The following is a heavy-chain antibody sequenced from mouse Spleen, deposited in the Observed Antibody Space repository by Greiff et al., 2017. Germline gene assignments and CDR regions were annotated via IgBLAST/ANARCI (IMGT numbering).Heavy chain of an antibody. CDR3: ARHGTSRGAFDY. V-gene: IGHV5-9*04. CDR2: ISSGGGNT. CDR1: GFTFSSYA. Sequence: EVKLMESGGGLVKLGGSLKLSCAASGFTFSSYAMSWVRQTPEKRLEWVATISSGGGNTYYPDSVKGRFTISRDNAKNTLYLQMSSLKSEDTAMYYCARHGTSRGAFDYWGQGTTLTVSS. D-gene: IGHD4-1*01. J-gene: IGHJ2*01.